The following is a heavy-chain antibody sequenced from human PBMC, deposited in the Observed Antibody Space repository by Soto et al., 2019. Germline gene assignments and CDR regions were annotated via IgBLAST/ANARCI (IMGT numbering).Heavy chain of an antibody. Sequence: PGGSLRLSCAASGFTVSSNYMSWVRQAPGKGLEWVSIIYSGGSTYYADSVKGRFTISRDNYKNKLYLQMNSLRAEDMVVYYCAIEPVTRRYGMYVCGQETTVTIS. CDR2: IYSGGST. V-gene: IGHV3-66*01. J-gene: IGHJ6*02. CDR1: GFTVSSNY. CDR3: AIEPVTRRYGMYV.